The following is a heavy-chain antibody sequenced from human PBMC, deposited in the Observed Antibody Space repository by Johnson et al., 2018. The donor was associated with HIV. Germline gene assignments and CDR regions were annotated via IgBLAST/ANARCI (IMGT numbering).Heavy chain of an antibody. CDR3: ARGPAGDIGVMMYAQGAFDS. Sequence: MQLVESGGGVVRPGGSLRLSCAASGFTFDDYGMSWVRQAPGKGLEWVSGINWNGGSTGSADSVKGRFTISSDNAKNSLYLQMNSLRAEDTALYYCARGPAGDIGVMMYAQGAFDSWGQGTMVTVSS. D-gene: IGHD2-8*01. CDR1: GFTFDDYG. V-gene: IGHV3-20*04. CDR2: INWNGGST. J-gene: IGHJ3*02.